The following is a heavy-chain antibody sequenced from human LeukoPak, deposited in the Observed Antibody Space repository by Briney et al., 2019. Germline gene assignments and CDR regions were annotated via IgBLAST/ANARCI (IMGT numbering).Heavy chain of an antibody. Sequence: PSETLSLTCAVYGGSFSGYYWSWIRQPPGKGLEWIGENNHSGRTKYNPSLKSRVTISVDTSKNQFSLKLSSVTAADTAVYYCARAIGYCSGGSCSLDYWGQGTLVTVSS. CDR1: GGSFSGYY. J-gene: IGHJ4*02. CDR3: ARAIGYCSGGSCSLDY. V-gene: IGHV4-34*01. D-gene: IGHD2-15*01. CDR2: NNHSGRT.